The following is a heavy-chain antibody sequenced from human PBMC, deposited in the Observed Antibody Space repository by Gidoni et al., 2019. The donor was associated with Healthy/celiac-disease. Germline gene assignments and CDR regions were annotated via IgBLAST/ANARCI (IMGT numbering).Heavy chain of an antibody. CDR1: GFTFSSYA. CDR2: ISGSCGST. Sequence: EVQLLESGGGLVQPGGSLRLSCAASGFTFSSYAMSWVRQAPGKGLEWVSAISGSCGSTYYADSVKGRFTISRDNSKNTLYLQMNSLRAEDTAVYYCAKVPDYDSSGLVWFDPWGQGTLVTVSS. CDR3: AKVPDYDSSGLVWFDP. J-gene: IGHJ5*02. D-gene: IGHD3-22*01. V-gene: IGHV3-23*01.